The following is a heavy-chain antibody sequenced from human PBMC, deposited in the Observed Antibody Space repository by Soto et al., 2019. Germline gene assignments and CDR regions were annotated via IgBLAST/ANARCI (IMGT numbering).Heavy chain of an antibody. J-gene: IGHJ4*02. D-gene: IGHD5-12*01. CDR1: GSTFDGFA. CDR3: ARVKGGYDLGNYFDY. CDR2: LNWNGDTT. Sequence: GGSLRLSCAASGSTFDGFAMSWVRQVPGKGLEWVSGLNWNGDTTGYADSVKGRFTISRDNVKNSLYLQMSSLRAEDTALYHCARVKGGYDLGNYFDYWGQGALVTVSS. V-gene: IGHV3-20*01.